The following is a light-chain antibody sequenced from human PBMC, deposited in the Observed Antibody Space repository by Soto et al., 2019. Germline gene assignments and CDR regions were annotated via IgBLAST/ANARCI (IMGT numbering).Light chain of an antibody. CDR1: SSDVGGYTH. V-gene: IGLV2-14*03. CDR2: DVN. CDR3: SSYTSSSSYV. Sequence: QSVLTQPASVYGSPGQSITISCTGTSSDVGGYTHVSWYQQHPGKAPKLMIYDVNNRPSGVSNRFSGSKSGNTASLTISGLQADDEGDYYCSSYTSSSSYVFGTGTKVTVL. J-gene: IGLJ1*01.